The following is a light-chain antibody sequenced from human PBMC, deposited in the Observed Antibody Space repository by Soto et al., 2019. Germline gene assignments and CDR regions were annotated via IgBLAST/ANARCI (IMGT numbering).Light chain of an antibody. V-gene: IGLV2-23*01. J-gene: IGLJ3*02. Sequence: QSVLTQPASVSGSPGQSITISCTGASSDVGSYNLVSWYQQHPGKAPKLMIYEGTERPSGVSNRFSGSKSANTASLTISGLQAEDEADYYCCSYAGSNSWVFGGGTKLTVL. CDR2: EGT. CDR1: SSDVGSYNL. CDR3: CSYAGSNSWV.